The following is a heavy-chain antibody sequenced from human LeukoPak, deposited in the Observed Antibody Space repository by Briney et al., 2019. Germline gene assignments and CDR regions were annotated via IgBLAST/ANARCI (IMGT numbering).Heavy chain of an antibody. V-gene: IGHV3-23*01. D-gene: IGHD1-26*01. CDR3: AKDGERGSYSYFDY. CDR1: EFTFSSYA. J-gene: IGHJ4*02. Sequence: PGGSLRLSCAASEFTFSSYAMSWVRQAPGKGLEWVSSISGSGGSTYYADSVKGRFTISRDNSKNTLYLQMKSLRAEDTAVYYCAKDGERGSYSYFDYWGQGTLVTVSS. CDR2: ISGSGGST.